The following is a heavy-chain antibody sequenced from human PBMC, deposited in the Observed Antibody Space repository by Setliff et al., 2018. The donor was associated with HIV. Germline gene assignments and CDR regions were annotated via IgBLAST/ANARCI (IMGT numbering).Heavy chain of an antibody. Sequence: GGSLRLSCAASGFTFSSFWMHWVRQAPGKGLVWVSRINSDGSTTTYADSVKGRFTISRDNAKNTLYLQMNSLRAEDTAVYYCARSGTYYDYVWGSYRYYWGQGTLVTVSS. CDR3: ARSGTYYDYVWGSYRYY. J-gene: IGHJ4*02. CDR2: INSDGSTT. CDR1: GFTFSSFW. V-gene: IGHV3-74*01. D-gene: IGHD3-16*02.